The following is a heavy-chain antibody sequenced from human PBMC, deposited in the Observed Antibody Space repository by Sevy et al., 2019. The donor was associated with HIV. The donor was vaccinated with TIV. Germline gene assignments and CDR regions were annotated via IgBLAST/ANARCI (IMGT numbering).Heavy chain of an antibody. CDR2: FYYSAST. J-gene: IGHJ6*02. V-gene: IGHV4-59*01. CDR1: GFTFSDYY. D-gene: IGHD6-13*01. Sequence: GSLRLSCAASGFTFSDYYMSWIRQAPGKGLEWIGYFYYSASTNYNPSLKSRVTISVDTTKNQVSLKVRSLTAADTAVYYCARGIAAPRGMDVWGQGTTVTVSS. CDR3: ARGIAAPRGMDV.